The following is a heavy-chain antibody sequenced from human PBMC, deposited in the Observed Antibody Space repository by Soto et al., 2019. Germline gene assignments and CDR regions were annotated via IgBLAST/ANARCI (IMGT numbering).Heavy chain of an antibody. CDR1: GGSISSGGYY. D-gene: IGHD2-2*01. CDR2: IYYSGST. Sequence: QVQLQESGPGLVKPSQTLSLTCTVSGGSISSGGYYWSWIRQHPGKGLEWIGYIYYSGSTYYNPSLWCRCTISVDTSKNPFSLKLSYVTAADTAVYYCARFWRGPAAIYYYYGMDVWGQGTTVTVSS. V-gene: IGHV4-31*03. J-gene: IGHJ6*02. CDR3: ARFWRGPAAIYYYYGMDV.